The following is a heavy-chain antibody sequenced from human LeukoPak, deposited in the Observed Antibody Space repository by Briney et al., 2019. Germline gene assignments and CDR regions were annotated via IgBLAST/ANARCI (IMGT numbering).Heavy chain of an antibody. CDR3: AHSPSSGYPSYFDY. D-gene: IGHD3-22*01. V-gene: IGHV1-2*02. CDR1: GYTFTGYY. Sequence: ASVKVSCKASGYTFTGYYMHWVRQAPGQGLEWMGWINPNSGGTNYAQKFQGRVTMTTDTSTSTAYMELRSLRSDDTAVYYCAHSPSSGYPSYFDYWGQGTLVTVSS. CDR2: INPNSGGT. J-gene: IGHJ4*02.